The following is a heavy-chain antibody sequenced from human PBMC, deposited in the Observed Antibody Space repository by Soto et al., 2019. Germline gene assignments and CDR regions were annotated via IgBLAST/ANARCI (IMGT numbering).Heavy chain of an antibody. D-gene: IGHD3-16*02. J-gene: IGHJ4*01. CDR3: VSRRELSSPYHYAY. V-gene: IGHV3-48*01. CDR1: GLTFSRYS. CDR2: ISSTSFTI. Sequence: EGSLRLSCDASGLTFSRYSMHGVRQAPGKGLEWVSHISSTSFTIYYADSVKGRFTISRDNAKNSLYLQMNNLRAEDTAVYFCVSRRELSSPYHYAYWGRGTL.